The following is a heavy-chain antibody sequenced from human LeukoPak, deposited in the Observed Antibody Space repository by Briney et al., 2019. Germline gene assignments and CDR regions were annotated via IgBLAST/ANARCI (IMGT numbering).Heavy chain of an antibody. J-gene: IGHJ4*02. CDR3: ARHSSDDYYFDY. CDR2: IYYSGST. CDR1: GGSISSSSYY. D-gene: IGHD3-3*01. V-gene: IGHV4-39*01. Sequence: SETLSLTCTVSGGSISSSSYYWGWLRQPPGKGLEWIGSIYYSGSTYYNPSLKSRITISVDTSKNQFSLKLSSVTAADTAVYYCARHSSDDYYFDYWGQGTLVTVSS.